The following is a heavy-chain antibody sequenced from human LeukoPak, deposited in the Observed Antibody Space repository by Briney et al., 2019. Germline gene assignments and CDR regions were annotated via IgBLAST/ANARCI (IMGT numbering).Heavy chain of an antibody. CDR1: GYTFTSYG. Sequence: ASVKVSCKASGYTFTSYGISWVRQAPGQGLEWVGWISAYNGNTNYAQKLQGRVTMTTDTSTSTAYMELRSLRSDDTAVYYCARVVHRSYYYDSSGYPAPMDFDYWGQGTLVTVSS. CDR2: ISAYNGNT. V-gene: IGHV1-18*01. CDR3: ARVVHRSYYYDSSGYPAPMDFDY. J-gene: IGHJ4*02. D-gene: IGHD3-22*01.